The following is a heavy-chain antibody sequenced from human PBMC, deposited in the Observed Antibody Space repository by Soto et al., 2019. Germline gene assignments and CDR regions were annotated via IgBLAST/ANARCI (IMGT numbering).Heavy chain of an antibody. J-gene: IGHJ6*03. CDR2: IYYSGST. V-gene: IGHV4-31*03. Sequence: QVQLQESGPGLVKPSQTLSLTCTVSGGSISSGGYYWSWIRQHPGKGLEWIGYIYYSGSTYSNPSLKSRVTTSVDTSKHQFPLKLHSVTAADTGVYYCARVDPLVSPYYDLLTACYMDVWRKGTTVTVSS. D-gene: IGHD3-9*01. CDR1: GGSISSGGYY. CDR3: ARVDPLVSPYYDLLTACYMDV.